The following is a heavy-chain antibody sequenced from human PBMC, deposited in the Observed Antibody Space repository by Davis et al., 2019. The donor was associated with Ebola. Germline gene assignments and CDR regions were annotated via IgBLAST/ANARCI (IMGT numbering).Heavy chain of an antibody. Sequence: PGGSLRLSCAASGFTFSSYSMNWVRQAPGKGLGWVSSISSSSSYIYYADSVKGRFTISRDNAKNSLYLQMNSLRAEDTAVYYCARDGCSEASIAVAGVCRDAFDIWGQGTMVTVSS. CDR3: ARDGCSEASIAVAGVCRDAFDI. CDR2: ISSSSSYI. D-gene: IGHD6-19*01. J-gene: IGHJ3*02. V-gene: IGHV3-21*01. CDR1: GFTFSSYS.